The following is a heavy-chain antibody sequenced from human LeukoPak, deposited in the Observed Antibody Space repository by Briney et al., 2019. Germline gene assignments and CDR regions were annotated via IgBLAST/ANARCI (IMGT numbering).Heavy chain of an antibody. CDR2: ISSNGGST. CDR3: ARDNKIAAAGVYYYMDV. D-gene: IGHD6-13*01. V-gene: IGHV3-64*01. Sequence: GGSLRFSCAASGFTFSSYAMHWVRQAPGKGLEYVSAISSNGGSTYYANSVKGRFTISRDNSKNTLYLQMGSLRAEDMAVYYCARDNKIAAAGVYYYMDVWGKGTTVTVSS. CDR1: GFTFSSYA. J-gene: IGHJ6*03.